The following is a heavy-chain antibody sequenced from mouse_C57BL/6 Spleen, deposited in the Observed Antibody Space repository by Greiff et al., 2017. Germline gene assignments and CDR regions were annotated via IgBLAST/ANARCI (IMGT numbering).Heavy chain of an antibody. CDR1: GYTFTDYE. CDR2: FDPYTGGT. Sequence: VQLQQSGAELVRPGASVTLSCKASGYTFTDYEMHWVKQTPVHGLEWIGAFDPYTGGTAYNQKFKGKAILTADKSSSTAYVELRSLTSEDSAVYYCTRERAYTYGYYFDYWGQGTTLTVSS. D-gene: IGHD2-12*01. CDR3: TRERAYTYGYYFDY. J-gene: IGHJ2*01. V-gene: IGHV1-15*01.